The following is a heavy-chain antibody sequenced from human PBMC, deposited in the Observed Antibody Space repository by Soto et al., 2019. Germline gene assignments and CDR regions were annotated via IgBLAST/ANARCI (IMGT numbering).Heavy chain of an antibody. Sequence: PGGSLRLSCAASGFTFSSYAMNWARQAPGKGLEWVSAISGSGGSTYYADSVKGRFTISRDNAKNSLYLQMNSLRADDTAVYDGARECSGGSCYDYWGKGTLVTVAS. CDR3: ARECSGGSCYDY. CDR2: ISGSGGST. V-gene: IGHV3-23*01. D-gene: IGHD2-15*01. J-gene: IGHJ4*02. CDR1: GFTFSSYA.